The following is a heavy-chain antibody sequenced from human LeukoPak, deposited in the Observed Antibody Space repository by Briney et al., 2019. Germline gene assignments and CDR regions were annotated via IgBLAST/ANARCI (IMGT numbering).Heavy chain of an antibody. CDR1: GFTFDDYA. J-gene: IGHJ4*02. D-gene: IGHD3-9*01. Sequence: GRSLRLSCAASGFTFDDYAMHWVRQAPGKGLEWVSGISWNSGSIGYADSVKGRFTISRDNAKNSLYLQMSSLRAEDTALYYCAKDMHYDILTGYYSFDYWGQGTLVTVSS. CDR2: ISWNSGSI. CDR3: AKDMHYDILTGYYSFDY. V-gene: IGHV3-9*01.